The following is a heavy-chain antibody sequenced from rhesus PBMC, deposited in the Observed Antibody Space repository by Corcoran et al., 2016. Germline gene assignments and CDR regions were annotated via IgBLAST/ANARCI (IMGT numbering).Heavy chain of an antibody. J-gene: IGHJ3*01. D-gene: IGHD3-16*01. V-gene: IGHV3S42*01. CDR3: AKGAIVAFDF. CDR1: GFTFSSYW. Sequence: EVQLVESGGGLVQPGGSLRLSCTGSGFTFSSYWMNWVRQTPGKGLEWISAIKSGGGSTYYANSVKGRFTISRDNSKNTLSLQMNSLRAGDTAVYYCAKGAIVAFDFWGQGLRVTVSS. CDR2: IKSGGGST.